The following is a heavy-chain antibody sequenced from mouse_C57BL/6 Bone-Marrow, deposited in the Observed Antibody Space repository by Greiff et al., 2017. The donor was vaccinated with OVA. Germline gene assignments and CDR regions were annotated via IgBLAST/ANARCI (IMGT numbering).Heavy chain of an antibody. CDR1: GYTFTTYP. V-gene: IGHV1-47*01. J-gene: IGHJ3*01. Sequence: VQLVESGAELVKPGASVKMSCKASGYTFTTYPIEWMKQNHGKSLEWIGNFHPYNDDTKYNEKFKGKATLTVEKSSSTVYLELSRLTSDDSAVYYCARDYDYDAGFAYWGQGTLVTVSA. CDR2: FHPYNDDT. CDR3: ARDYDYDAGFAY. D-gene: IGHD2-4*01.